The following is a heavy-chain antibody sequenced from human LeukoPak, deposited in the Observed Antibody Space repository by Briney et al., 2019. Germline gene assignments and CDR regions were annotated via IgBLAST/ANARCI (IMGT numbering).Heavy chain of an antibody. CDR2: INHSGST. Sequence: SETLSLTXAVYGGSFSGYYWSWIRQPPGKGLEWIGEINHSGSTNYNPSLKSRVTISVDTSKNQFSLKLSSVTAADTAVYYCARGIGDFWSGYYKTLDYWGQGTLVTVSS. V-gene: IGHV4-34*01. CDR3: ARGIGDFWSGYYKTLDY. D-gene: IGHD3-3*01. CDR1: GGSFSGYY. J-gene: IGHJ4*02.